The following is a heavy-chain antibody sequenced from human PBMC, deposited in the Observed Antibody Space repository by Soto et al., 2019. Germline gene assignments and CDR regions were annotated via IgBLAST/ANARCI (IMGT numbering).Heavy chain of an antibody. Sequence: QVQLVQSGADVQRPGSSVRVSCKASGDTFNFYTINLVRQATGQGLQWMGRINPILSMSNYAPRFQGRVTMTADKSTSTAYMELSRLRSEDTAMYYCATSYGSGYRAFDSWGQGALGTVSS. J-gene: IGHJ4*02. CDR2: INPILSMS. CDR3: ATSYGSGYRAFDS. D-gene: IGHD3-10*01. V-gene: IGHV1-69*02. CDR1: GDTFNFYT.